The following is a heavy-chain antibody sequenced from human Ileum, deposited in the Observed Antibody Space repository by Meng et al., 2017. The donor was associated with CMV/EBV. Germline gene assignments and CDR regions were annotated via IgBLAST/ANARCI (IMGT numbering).Heavy chain of an antibody. CDR2: ITFPESPT. CDR1: GFSFSTHW. CDR3: VNARVGGSFDF. D-gene: IGHD2-15*01. V-gene: IGHV3-74*01. Sequence: LSCTVSGFSFSTHWMHLVRQAPVNRLACVSHITFPESPTTCATSVLDRFTISRYNSMNIVHLQVYYLGFVDTAVYYCVNARVGGSFDFWGQGTLVTVSS. J-gene: IGHJ4*02.